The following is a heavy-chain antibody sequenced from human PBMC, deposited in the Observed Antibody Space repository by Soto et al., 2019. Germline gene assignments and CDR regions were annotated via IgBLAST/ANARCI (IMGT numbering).Heavy chain of an antibody. V-gene: IGHV4-39*01. J-gene: IGHJ6*02. CDR1: GGSISSSSYY. CDR3: ARQGSAIFGVVIPSGMDV. Sequence: SETLSVTWTVSGGSISSSSYYWGWIRQPPGKGLEWIGSIYYSGSTYYSPSLKSRVTISVDTSKNQFSLKLSSVTAADTAVYYCARQGSAIFGVVIPSGMDVWGQGTTVTVSS. D-gene: IGHD3-3*01. CDR2: IYYSGST.